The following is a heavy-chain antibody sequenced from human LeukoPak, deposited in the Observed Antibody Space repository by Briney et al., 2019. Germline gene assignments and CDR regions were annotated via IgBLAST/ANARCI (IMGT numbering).Heavy chain of an antibody. V-gene: IGHV3-15*01. D-gene: IGHD6-19*01. CDR3: TTQWLVRGY. Sequence: GGSLRLSCAASGFTFSNAWMTWVRQAPGKGLEWVGRIRSKTDGGTTDFVAPVIGRFTISRDDSKNTLYLQMNSLKTEDTAVYYCTTQWLVRGYWGQGTLVTVSS. CDR2: IRSKTDGGTT. J-gene: IGHJ4*02. CDR1: GFTFSNAW.